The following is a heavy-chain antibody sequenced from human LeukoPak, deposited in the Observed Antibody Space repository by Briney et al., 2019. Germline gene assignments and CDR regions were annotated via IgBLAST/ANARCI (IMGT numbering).Heavy chain of an antibody. CDR3: ASRSGRNYYGMDV. CDR1: GGSISSYY. CDR2: AYYSGST. D-gene: IGHD3-10*01. J-gene: IGHJ6*02. Sequence: SETLSLTCTVSGGSISSYYRNWIRQPPGKALEWLGYAYYSGSTNYNPSLKTRLTISVDTSKAQFSLTLSSVTAADTAIYYCASRSGRNYYGMDVWGQGTTVIVSS. V-gene: IGHV4-59*01.